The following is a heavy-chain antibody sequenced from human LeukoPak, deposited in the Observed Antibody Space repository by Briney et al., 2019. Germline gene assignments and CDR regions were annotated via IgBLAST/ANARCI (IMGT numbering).Heavy chain of an antibody. D-gene: IGHD4-17*01. J-gene: IGHJ6*02. CDR1: GFTFSDYY. CDR3: ARDYGDPLGYYGMDV. V-gene: IGHV3-11*01. Sequence: GGSLRLSCAASGFTFSDYYMSWIRQAPGKGLEWVSYISCSGSTIYYADSVKGRFTISRENAMNSLYLQMNSLRAEDTAVYYCARDYGDPLGYYGMDVWGQGTTVTVSS. CDR2: ISCSGSTI.